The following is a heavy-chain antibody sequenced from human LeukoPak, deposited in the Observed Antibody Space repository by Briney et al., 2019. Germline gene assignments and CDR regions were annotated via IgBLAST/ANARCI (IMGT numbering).Heavy chain of an antibody. V-gene: IGHV1-18*01. CDR1: GYTFTGYG. J-gene: IGHJ4*02. CDR2: ISAYNGNT. Sequence: ASVKVSCKASGYTFTGYGISWVRQAPGQGLEWMGWISAYNGNTNYAQKLQGRVTMTTDTSTSTAYMELRSLRSDDTAVYYCARGPHYYYDSSGYYSGFNFDYWGQGTLVTVSS. CDR3: ARGPHYYYDSSGYYSGFNFDY. D-gene: IGHD3-22*01.